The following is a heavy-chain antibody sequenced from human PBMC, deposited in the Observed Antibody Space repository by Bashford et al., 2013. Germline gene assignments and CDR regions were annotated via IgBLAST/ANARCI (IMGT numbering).Heavy chain of an antibody. CDR2: INPTSGGT. CDR1: GYTFTAYY. V-gene: IGHV1-2*02. CDR3: TSRWEPSGPFNI. Sequence: VASVKVSCKASGYTFTAYYMHWVRQAPGVGLEWMGWINPTSGGTNYAEKFQGRVTLTRDTSISTAFMELSSLTSDDSAVYYCTSRWEPSGPFNIWGQGTMVTVSS. J-gene: IGHJ3*02. D-gene: IGHD1-26*01.